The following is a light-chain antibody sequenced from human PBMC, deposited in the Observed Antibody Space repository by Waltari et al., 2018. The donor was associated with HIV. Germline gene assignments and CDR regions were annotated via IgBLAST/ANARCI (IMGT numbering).Light chain of an antibody. J-gene: IGLJ1*01. V-gene: IGLV2-11*01. CDR3: CSYAGTYTYV. Sequence: QSALTQPRSVSGSPGQSVTISCTGTSSAIGYFDYVSWYQHYPGKTPKVIIYEVSQRPSGVPERFTASKSGITASLTISGLQDEDEADYYCCSYAGTYTYVFGTGTKVTVL. CDR2: EVS. CDR1: SSAIGYFDY.